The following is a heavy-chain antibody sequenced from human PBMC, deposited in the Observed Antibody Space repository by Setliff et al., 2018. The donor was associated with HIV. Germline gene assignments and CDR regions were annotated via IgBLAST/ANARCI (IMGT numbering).Heavy chain of an antibody. V-gene: IGHV4-59*11. CDR2: IYYSGST. J-gene: IGHJ3*02. D-gene: IGHD2-15*01. CDR3: ARGGTVLPLGAFDI. Sequence: PSETLSLTCTVSGGSISSHYWSWIRQPPGKGLEWIGSIYYSGSTNYNPSLKSRVTISVDTSKNQFSLKLSSVTAADTAVYYCARGGTVLPLGAFDIWGQGTMVTVSS. CDR1: GGSISSHY.